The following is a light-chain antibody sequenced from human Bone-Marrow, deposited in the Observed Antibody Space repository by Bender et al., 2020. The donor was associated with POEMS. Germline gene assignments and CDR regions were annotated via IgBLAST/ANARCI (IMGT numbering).Light chain of an antibody. CDR1: DTGTKS. Sequence: ARMTCGGDDTGTKSVHWYRQKPGQAPELVLYDDYGRPSGISERFSGSDSGNTATLTINRVEAGDEADYYCQVWDRSTEHFAVFGGGTQLTVL. CDR3: QVWDRSTEHFAV. CDR2: DDY. J-gene: IGLJ7*01. V-gene: IGLV3-21*02.